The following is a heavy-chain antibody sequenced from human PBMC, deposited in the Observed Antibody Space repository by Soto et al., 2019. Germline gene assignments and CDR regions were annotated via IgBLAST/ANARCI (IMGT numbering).Heavy chain of an antibody. D-gene: IGHD3-10*01. J-gene: IGHJ4*02. Sequence: GGSLRLSCAASGFTFSSYAMSWVRQAPGKGLEWVSAISGSGGSTYYADSVKGRFTISRDNSKNTLYLQMNSLRAEDTAVYYGAKDPQLLWFGELSTGGVSFWGQGTLVTVSS. CDR2: ISGSGGST. CDR3: AKDPQLLWFGELSTGGVSF. V-gene: IGHV3-23*01. CDR1: GFTFSSYA.